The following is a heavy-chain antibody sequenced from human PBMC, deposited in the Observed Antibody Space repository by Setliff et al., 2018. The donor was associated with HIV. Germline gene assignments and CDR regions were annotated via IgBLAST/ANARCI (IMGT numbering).Heavy chain of an antibody. Sequence: GGSLSLSCAASGLIFSSYEMNWVRQAPGKGLEWISFIGGHGSIIHYADPVKGRFTISRDNAKNSVYLQMHSLRVEDTAVYYCAAVPWGHSSLIIDHWGQGTPVTVSS. CDR1: GLIFSSYE. V-gene: IGHV3-48*03. CDR2: IGGHGSII. D-gene: IGHD3-16*01. J-gene: IGHJ4*02. CDR3: AAVPWGHSSLIIDH.